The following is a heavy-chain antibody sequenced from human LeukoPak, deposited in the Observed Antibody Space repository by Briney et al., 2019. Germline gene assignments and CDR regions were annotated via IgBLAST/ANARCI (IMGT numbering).Heavy chain of an antibody. CDR2: IRYDGSEE. V-gene: IGHV3-30*02. CDR1: GFTFSSYG. CDR3: AKYGSGGGQYYFDF. Sequence: GSLRLSCAASGFTFSSYGMHWVRQAPGKGLEWVAFIRYDGSEEYYADSVKGRFTISRDNSKNTLYLQMNNLRPEDTAIFYCAKYGSGGGQYYFDFWGQGTLVTVSS. J-gene: IGHJ4*02. D-gene: IGHD1-26*01.